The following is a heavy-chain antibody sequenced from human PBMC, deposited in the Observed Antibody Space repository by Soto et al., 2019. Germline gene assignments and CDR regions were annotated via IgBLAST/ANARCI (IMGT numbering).Heavy chain of an antibody. CDR2: IIPILGIA. D-gene: IGHD1-1*01. CDR3: ASSQPERRIRWFDP. J-gene: IGHJ5*02. CDR1: GGTFSSYT. Sequence: QVQLVQSGAEVKKPGSSVKVSCKASGGTFSSYTISWVRQAPGQGLEWMGRIIPILGIANYAQKFQGRVTITADKSTSTAYMELSSLRSEDTAVYYCASSQPERRIRWFDPWGQGTLVTVSS. V-gene: IGHV1-69*02.